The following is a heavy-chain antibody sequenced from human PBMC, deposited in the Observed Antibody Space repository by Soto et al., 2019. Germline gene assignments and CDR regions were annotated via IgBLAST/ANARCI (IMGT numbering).Heavy chain of an antibody. CDR1: GFTFSTYS. CDR2: ISSTGNTI. V-gene: IGHV3-48*01. CDR3: ARSGYFDY. D-gene: IGHD2-8*02. J-gene: IGHJ4*02. Sequence: GGSLGLSCAASGFTFSTYSMNWVRQAPGKGLEWVSYISSTGNTIYYPDSVKGRFTISRDTAKKSLYLQMNSLRAEDTAVYYCARSGYFDYWGQGTLVTVSS.